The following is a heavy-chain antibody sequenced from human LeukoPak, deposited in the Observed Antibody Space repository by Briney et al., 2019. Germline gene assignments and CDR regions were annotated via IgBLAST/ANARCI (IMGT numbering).Heavy chain of an antibody. V-gene: IGHV1-46*01. CDR2: INPSGGST. D-gene: IGHD6-13*01. CDR3: ATNSSWFDY. J-gene: IGHJ4*02. CDR1: GYTFTSYD. Sequence: GASVKVSCKASGYTFTSYDINWVRQATGQGLEWMGIINPSGGSTSYAQKFQGRVTMTRDTSTSTVYMELSSLRSEDTAVYYCATNSSWFDYWGQGTLVTVSS.